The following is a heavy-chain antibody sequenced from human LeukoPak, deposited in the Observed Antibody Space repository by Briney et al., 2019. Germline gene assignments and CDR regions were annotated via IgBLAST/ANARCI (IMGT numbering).Heavy chain of an antibody. CDR3: ARDTTIFGGVIPPDY. Sequence: PGRSLRLSCAASGFTFSSYWMSWVRQAPGKGLEWVANIKQDGSEKYYVDSVKGRFTISRDNAKNSLYLQMNSLRVEDTAVYYCARDTTIFGGVIPPDYWGQGTLVTVSS. D-gene: IGHD3-3*01. V-gene: IGHV3-7*01. CDR2: IKQDGSEK. CDR1: GFTFSSYW. J-gene: IGHJ4*02.